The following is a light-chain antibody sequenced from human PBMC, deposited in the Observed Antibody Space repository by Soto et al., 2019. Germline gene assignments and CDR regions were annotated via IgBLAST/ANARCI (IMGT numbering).Light chain of an antibody. CDR3: QHYENLPST. CDR1: QGISSW. Sequence: IQMTQSPSSVSASVGDGVTITCRGSQGISSWLAWYQQRPGKAPKLLIYAASNLETGVPSTVSGSGSGADFTLTISSLQPEDIATYYCQHYENLPSTFGQGTRREI. CDR2: AAS. V-gene: IGKV1-33*01. J-gene: IGKJ5*01.